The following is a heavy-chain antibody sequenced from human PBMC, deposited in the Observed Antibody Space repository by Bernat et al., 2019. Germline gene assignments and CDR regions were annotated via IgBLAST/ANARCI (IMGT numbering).Heavy chain of an antibody. D-gene: IGHD3-22*01. Sequence: EVQLVESGGGLIQPGGSLRLSCVASGITFRSYWMHWVRQVPGEGLVWVSRINSDESYTHYVDSVKGRFTISRDNAKRTLFLQMNSLRPEDMAVYYCARANYYDGIYYFDSWGQGTLVTVSS. CDR2: INSDESYT. CDR1: GITFRSYW. V-gene: IGHV3-74*01. J-gene: IGHJ4*02. CDR3: ARANYYDGIYYFDS.